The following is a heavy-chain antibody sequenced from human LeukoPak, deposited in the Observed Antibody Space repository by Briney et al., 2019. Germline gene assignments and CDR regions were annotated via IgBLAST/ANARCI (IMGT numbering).Heavy chain of an antibody. CDR3: ARATPHYDILTGYYTSGQFDY. J-gene: IGHJ4*02. D-gene: IGHD3-9*01. CDR1: GGTFSSCA. V-gene: IGHV1-69*05. CDR2: IIPIFGTA. Sequence: SVKVSCKASGGTFSSCAISWVRQAPRPGLEWMGGIIPIFGTANYVQKSLGRVTITTDKSTSTAYMELSSLRSEDTAVYYCARATPHYDILTGYYTSGQFDYWGQGTLVTVSS.